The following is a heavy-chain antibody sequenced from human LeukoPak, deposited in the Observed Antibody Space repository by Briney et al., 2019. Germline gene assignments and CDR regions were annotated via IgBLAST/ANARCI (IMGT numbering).Heavy chain of an antibody. CDR3: ARNKRRFDQ. V-gene: IGHV3-11*01. CDR2: ISNRGFRT. CDR1: GFNISDHY. Sequence: PGGSLRLSCAASGFNISDHYMSWIRQAPGRGLEWVSYISNRGFRTYYADSVKGRFTISRDNTKNSLYLEMQSLRVEDTAVYYCARNKRRFDQWGQGTVVTVSS. J-gene: IGHJ4*02.